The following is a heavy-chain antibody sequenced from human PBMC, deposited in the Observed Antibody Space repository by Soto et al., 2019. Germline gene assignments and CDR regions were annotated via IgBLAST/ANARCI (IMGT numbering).Heavy chain of an antibody. CDR1: GYTFTNYG. V-gene: IGHV1-18*01. D-gene: IGHD1-26*01. J-gene: IGHJ4*02. CDR2: ISAYNGNT. Sequence: VASVKVSCKASGYTFTNYGISWVRQAPGQGLEWMGWISAYNGNTNYAQKLQGRVTMTTDTSTSTAHMELRSLRSDDTAIYYCASTSGSSLLVDCWGQGTLVTVS. CDR3: ASTSGSSLLVDC.